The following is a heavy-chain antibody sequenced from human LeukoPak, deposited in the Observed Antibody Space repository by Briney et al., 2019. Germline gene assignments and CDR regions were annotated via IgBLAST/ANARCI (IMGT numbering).Heavy chain of an antibody. V-gene: IGHV4-31*03. CDR3: PRGGLATIPY. Sequence: SQTLSLTCTVSGGSISSGGYYWSWIRQHPGKGLEWIGYIYYSGSTYYNPSLKSRVTISVDTSKNQFSLKLSSVTAADPAVYYCPRGGLATIPYWGQGTLVTVSS. CDR2: IYYSGST. J-gene: IGHJ4*02. CDR1: GGSISSGGYY. D-gene: IGHD5-24*01.